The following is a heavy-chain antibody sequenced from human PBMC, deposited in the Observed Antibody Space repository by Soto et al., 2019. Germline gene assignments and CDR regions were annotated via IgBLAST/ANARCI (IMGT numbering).Heavy chain of an antibody. D-gene: IGHD6-19*01. CDR3: ARGDGTSGCDY. V-gene: IGHV3-11*06. CDR2: INSWSSYT. J-gene: IGHJ4*02. Sequence: QVQLVESGGGLVKPGGSLRLSCAASGFTFSDYYMSWIRQAPGQGREWVSYINSWSSYTDYADSGRGRFTISRDNAKNSLYLEMNSLRAEDTAVYYCARGDGTSGCDYWGQGTLVTVSS. CDR1: GFTFSDYY.